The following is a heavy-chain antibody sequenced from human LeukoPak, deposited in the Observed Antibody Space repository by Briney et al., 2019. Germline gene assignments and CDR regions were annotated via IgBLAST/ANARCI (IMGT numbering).Heavy chain of an antibody. J-gene: IGHJ4*02. CDR1: GGSISSYY. CDR3: ARGVYIAAAQYAY. D-gene: IGHD6-13*01. CDR2: IYYSGTT. Sequence: SKTLSLTCTVSGGSISSYYWSWIRQPPGKGLEWIGYIYYSGTTNYNPSPKSRVTISVDTSKNQFSLKLSSVTAADTAVYYCARGVYIAAAQYAYWGQGTLVTVSS. V-gene: IGHV4-59*01.